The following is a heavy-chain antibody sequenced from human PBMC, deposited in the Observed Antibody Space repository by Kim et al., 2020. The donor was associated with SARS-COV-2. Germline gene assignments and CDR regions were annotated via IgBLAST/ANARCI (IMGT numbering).Heavy chain of an antibody. CDR3: AKDYMVRGVRSPLYFDY. V-gene: IGHV3-30*18. D-gene: IGHD3-10*01. J-gene: IGHJ4*02. CDR1: GFTFSSYG. Sequence: GGSLRLSCAASGFTFSSYGMHWVRQAPGKGLEWVAVISYDGSNKYYADSVKGRFTISRDNSKNTLYLQMNSLRAEDTAVYYCAKDYMVRGVRSPLYFDYWGQGTLVTVSS. CDR2: ISYDGSNK.